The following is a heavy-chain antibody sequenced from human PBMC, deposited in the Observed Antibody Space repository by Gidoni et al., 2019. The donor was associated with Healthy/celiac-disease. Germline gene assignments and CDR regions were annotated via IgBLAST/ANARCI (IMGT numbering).Heavy chain of an antibody. D-gene: IGHD5-12*01. CDR3: ASRWEGGYDAYYYYGMDV. CDR2: ISGSGGST. V-gene: IGHV3-23*01. CDR1: GFTFSSYA. J-gene: IGHJ6*02. Sequence: EVQLLESGGGLVQPGGSLRLSCAASGFTFSSYAMSWVRQAPGKGLEWVSAISGSGGSTYYADSVKGRFTISRDKSKNTLYLQMNSLRAEDTAVYYCASRWEGGYDAYYYYGMDVWGQGTTVTVSS.